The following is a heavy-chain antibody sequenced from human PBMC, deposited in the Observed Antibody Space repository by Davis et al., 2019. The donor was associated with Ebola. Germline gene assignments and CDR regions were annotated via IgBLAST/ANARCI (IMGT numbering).Heavy chain of an antibody. CDR3: ASHGLLGYCSGGSCYLDGMDV. CDR1: GYTFTSYD. V-gene: IGHV1-8*01. Sequence: ASVKVSCKASGYTFTSYDINWVRQATGQGLEWMGWMNPNSGNTGYAQKFQGRVTMTRNTSISTAYMELSSLRSEGTAVYYCASHGLLGYCSGGSCYLDGMDVWGQGTTVTVSS. J-gene: IGHJ6*02. CDR2: MNPNSGNT. D-gene: IGHD2-15*01.